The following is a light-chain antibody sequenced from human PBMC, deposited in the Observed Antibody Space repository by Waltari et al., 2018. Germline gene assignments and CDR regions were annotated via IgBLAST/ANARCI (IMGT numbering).Light chain of an antibody. Sequence: EFVLTQSPATLSLSPGERATLSCRASQSVGNVLAWYQQKPGQAPKLLIYDASNRAAGIPARFSGSGSGTDFTLTISSLEPEDSAVYYCQQQITFGQGTRLEIK. J-gene: IGKJ5*01. V-gene: IGKV3-11*01. CDR1: QSVGNV. CDR3: QQQIT. CDR2: DAS.